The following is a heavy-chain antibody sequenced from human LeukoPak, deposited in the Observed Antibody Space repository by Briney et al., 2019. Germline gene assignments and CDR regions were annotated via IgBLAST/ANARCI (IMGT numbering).Heavy chain of an antibody. CDR3: ASEGVVGVTAHFDY. CDR1: GFTFSSYW. Sequence: GGSLRLSCAASGFTFSSYWMSWVRQAPGKGLEWVANIKQDGSEKYYVDSVKGRFTISRDNAKSSLYLQTNNLRADDTAVYYCASEGVVGVTAHFDYWGQGTLVTVSS. D-gene: IGHD1-26*01. J-gene: IGHJ4*02. CDR2: IKQDGSEK. V-gene: IGHV3-7*01.